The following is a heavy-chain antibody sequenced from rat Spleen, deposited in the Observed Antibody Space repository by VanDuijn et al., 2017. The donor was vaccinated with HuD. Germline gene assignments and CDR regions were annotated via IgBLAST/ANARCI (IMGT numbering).Heavy chain of an antibody. D-gene: IGHD2-3*01. CDR3: ARYGGYNFDY. CDR2: INYSGST. J-gene: IGHJ2*01. V-gene: IGHV3-1*01. Sequence: EVQLQESGPGLVKPSQSLSLSCSVTGDSITSHYWGWIRKFPGNKMEWMGYINYSGSTSYNPFIKSRISITRDTSKNQFFLQLTSVATEDTATYYCARYGGYNFDYWGQGVMVTVSS. CDR1: GDSITSHY.